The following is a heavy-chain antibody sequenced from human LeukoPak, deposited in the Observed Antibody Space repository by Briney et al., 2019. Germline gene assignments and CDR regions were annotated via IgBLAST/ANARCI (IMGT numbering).Heavy chain of an antibody. CDR1: GYTFTSHY. CDR3: ARLSRTDTVTRHFDY. Sequence: GASVKVSCKASGYTFTSHYMHWVRQAPGQGLEWMGIINPSGGSTSYAQKFQGRVTMTRDTSTSTVYMELSSLRSEDTAVYYCARLSRTDTVTRHFDYWGQGTLVTVSS. J-gene: IGHJ4*02. CDR2: INPSGGST. D-gene: IGHD4-17*01. V-gene: IGHV1-46*01.